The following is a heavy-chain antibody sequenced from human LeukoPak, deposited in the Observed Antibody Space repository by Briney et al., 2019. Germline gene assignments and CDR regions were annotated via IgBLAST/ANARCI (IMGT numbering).Heavy chain of an antibody. J-gene: IGHJ4*02. D-gene: IGHD3-16*02. Sequence: PGGSLRLSCAASGFTFSSYAMSWVRQAPGKGLEWVSSISGSGGRTYYADSVKGRFTISRDNSKNTLDLQMNSLRAEDTAVYYCTSTYYDYVWGSYRYLFDYWGQGTLVTISS. CDR2: ISGSGGRT. CDR3: TSTYYDYVWGSYRYLFDY. CDR1: GFTFSSYA. V-gene: IGHV3-23*01.